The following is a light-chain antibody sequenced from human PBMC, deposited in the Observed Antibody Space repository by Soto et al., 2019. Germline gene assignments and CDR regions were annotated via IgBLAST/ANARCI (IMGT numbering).Light chain of an antibody. J-gene: IGKJ5*01. CDR1: QNVSSNL. V-gene: IGKV3-20*01. CDR2: GAF. Sequence: TVLTQSPGTLSLSPGERATLSCRASQNVSSNLLVWYQQHPGQAPRLLIYGAFSRATDIPDRFSGSGSGTDFTLTISRLEPEDFAVYYCQQYGNSIPITFGQGTRLEIK. CDR3: QQYGNSIPIT.